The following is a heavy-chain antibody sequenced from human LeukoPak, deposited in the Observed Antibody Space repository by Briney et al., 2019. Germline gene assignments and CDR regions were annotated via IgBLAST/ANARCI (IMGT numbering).Heavy chain of an antibody. CDR1: GFPFSAYS. J-gene: IGHJ4*02. Sequence: GGSLRLSCAASGFPFSAYSMNWVRRAPGKGLEWVSSISGSSAYVYYPDSVKGRFTVSRNNAKNSLYLQMSSLRAEDTAVYYCAKAYYDSSGYSYYFDYWGQGTPVTVSS. CDR2: ISGSSAYV. D-gene: IGHD3-22*01. V-gene: IGHV3-21*01. CDR3: AKAYYDSSGYSYYFDY.